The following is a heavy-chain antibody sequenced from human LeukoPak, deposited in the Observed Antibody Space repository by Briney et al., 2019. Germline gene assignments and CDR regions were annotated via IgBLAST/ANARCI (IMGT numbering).Heavy chain of an antibody. J-gene: IGHJ5*02. Sequence: SETLSLTCAVYGGSFSGYYWSWIRQPPGKGLEWIGYIYYSGSTNYNPSLRSRVTISVDTSKNQFSLKLSSVTAADTAVYYCARRITMVRGVYNWFDPWGQGTLVTVSS. V-gene: IGHV4-59*01. CDR2: IYYSGST. CDR3: ARRITMVRGVYNWFDP. CDR1: GGSFSGYY. D-gene: IGHD3-10*01.